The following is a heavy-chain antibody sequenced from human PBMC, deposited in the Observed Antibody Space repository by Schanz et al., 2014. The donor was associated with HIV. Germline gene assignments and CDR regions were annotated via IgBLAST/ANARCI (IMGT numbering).Heavy chain of an antibody. D-gene: IGHD5-12*01. CDR1: GFTFSSYA. J-gene: IGHJ4*02. V-gene: IGHV3-23*04. CDR2: ISGRGGSP. CDR3: AKGLTIWLQPPFDY. Sequence: LVGSGGGLVQPGGSLRLSCAASGFTFSSYAMSWVRQAPGKGLEWVSTISGRGGSPYYADSVKGRFTISRDNSKNTLYLQMNSLRAEDTAVYYCAKGLTIWLQPPFDYWGQGTLVTVSS.